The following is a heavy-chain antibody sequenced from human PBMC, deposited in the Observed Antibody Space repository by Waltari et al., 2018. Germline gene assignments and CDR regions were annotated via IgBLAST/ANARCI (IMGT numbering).Heavy chain of an antibody. Sequence: QVNLTETGPALVKPTQTLTLTCTFSGFSLGTRGMRVSWIRQPPWKALEWLARIDWDDDKFYSPSLKTRLTISKDTSKNQVVLTMTNMDPVDTATYYCALEISSCTSCRYFDYWGQGTLVTVSS. V-gene: IGHV2-70*04. CDR3: ALEISSCTSCRYFDY. J-gene: IGHJ4*02. D-gene: IGHD2-2*01. CDR2: IDWDDDK. CDR1: GFSLGTRGMR.